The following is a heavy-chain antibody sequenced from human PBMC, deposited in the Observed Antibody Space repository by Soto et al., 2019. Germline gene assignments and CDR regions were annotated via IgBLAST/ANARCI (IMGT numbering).Heavy chain of an antibody. J-gene: IGHJ4*02. V-gene: IGHV3-7*01. CDR2: IKQDGSEK. CDR3: ARAPGLLFDY. CDR1: GFTLSSYW. D-gene: IGHD2-21*02. Sequence: RLSCAAPGFTLSSYWMSWVRQAPGKGLEWVANIKQDGSEKYYVDSVKGRFTISRDNAKNSLYLQMNSLRAEDTAVYYCARAPGLLFDYWGQGTLVTVSS.